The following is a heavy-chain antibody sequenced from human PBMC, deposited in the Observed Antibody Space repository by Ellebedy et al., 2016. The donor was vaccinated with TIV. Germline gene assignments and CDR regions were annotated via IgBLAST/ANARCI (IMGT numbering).Heavy chain of an antibody. CDR1: GLTFRSYS. V-gene: IGHV3-23*01. Sequence: GESLKISXAASGLTFRSYSMNWVRQAPGKGLEWVSAISESGVSTYYADSVKGRFTISRDNSKNTLHLQMNSLRAEDTAVYYCAKEERLQYNWFDPWGQGTLVTVSS. D-gene: IGHD1-26*01. J-gene: IGHJ5*02. CDR3: AKEERLQYNWFDP. CDR2: ISESGVST.